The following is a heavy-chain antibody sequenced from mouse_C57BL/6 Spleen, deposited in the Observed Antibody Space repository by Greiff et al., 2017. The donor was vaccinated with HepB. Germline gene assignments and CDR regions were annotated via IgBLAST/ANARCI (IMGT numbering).Heavy chain of an antibody. CDR1: GFNIKDYY. V-gene: IGHV14-1*01. D-gene: IGHD1-1*01. CDR3: ARYYYGSSY. Sequence: DVKLQESGAELVRPGASVKLSCTASGFNIKDYYMHWVKQRPEQGLEWIGRIDPEDGGTEYAPTFQGKATMTADTSSNTAYMQLSSLTSEDTSVYYCARYYYGSSYWGQGTTLTVSS. J-gene: IGHJ2*01. CDR2: IDPEDGGT.